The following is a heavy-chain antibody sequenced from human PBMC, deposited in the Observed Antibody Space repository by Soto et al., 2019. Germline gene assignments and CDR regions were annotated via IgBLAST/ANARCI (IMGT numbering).Heavy chain of an antibody. D-gene: IGHD3-3*01. CDR1: GGSIRSSSYY. CDR3: ARHPSYDFWSGYYPHYYYGMDV. CDR2: IHYSGGP. Sequence: SETLSLTCTVSGGSIRSSSYYRGWIRQPAGKGLGGIGSIHYSGGPCYNPSLTSRVTISVDTSKNQFSLKLSSVTAADTAVYYCARHPSYDFWSGYYPHYYYGMDVWGQGTTVT. V-gene: IGHV4-39*01. J-gene: IGHJ6*02.